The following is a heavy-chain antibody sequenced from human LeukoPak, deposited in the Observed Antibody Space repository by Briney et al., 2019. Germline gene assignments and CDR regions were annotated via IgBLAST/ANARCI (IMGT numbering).Heavy chain of an antibody. CDR3: AREPHDYGAVPGI. CDR1: GGSVSSGSYF. V-gene: IGHV4-61*01. CDR2: IYYSEST. J-gene: IGHJ3*02. Sequence: SSETLSLTCTVSGGSVSSGSYFWSWIRQPPGKGLEWIGYIYYSESTNYNPSLKSRFTISVDTSKNQFSLKLSSVTAADTAVYYCAREPHDYGAVPGIWGQGTMVTASS. D-gene: IGHD4-17*01.